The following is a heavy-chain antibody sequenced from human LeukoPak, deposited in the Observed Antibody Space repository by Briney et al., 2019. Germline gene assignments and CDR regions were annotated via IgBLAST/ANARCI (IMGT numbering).Heavy chain of an antibody. Sequence: NPSETLSLTCAVYGGSFSGYYWSWIRQPPGKGLEWIGEINHSGSTNYNPSLKSRVTISVDTSKNQFSLKLSSVTAADTAVYYCAKGPYYGSGSFGGFDYWGQGTLVTVSS. CDR2: INHSGST. V-gene: IGHV4-34*01. CDR3: AKGPYYGSGSFGGFDY. CDR1: GGSFSGYY. D-gene: IGHD3-10*01. J-gene: IGHJ4*02.